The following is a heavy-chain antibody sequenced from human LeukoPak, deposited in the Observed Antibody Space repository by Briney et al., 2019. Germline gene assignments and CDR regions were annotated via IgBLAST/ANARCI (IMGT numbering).Heavy chain of an antibody. Sequence: GGSLRLSCAASGFTFSGSAMHWVRQASGKGLEWVGRIRSKANSYATAYAASVKGRLTISRDDSKNTAYLQMNSLKTEDTAVYYCTPYCSGGSCLRVGYWGQGTLVTVSS. CDR3: TPYCSGGSCLRVGY. J-gene: IGHJ4*02. V-gene: IGHV3-73*01. CDR1: GFTFSGSA. D-gene: IGHD2-15*01. CDR2: IRSKANSYAT.